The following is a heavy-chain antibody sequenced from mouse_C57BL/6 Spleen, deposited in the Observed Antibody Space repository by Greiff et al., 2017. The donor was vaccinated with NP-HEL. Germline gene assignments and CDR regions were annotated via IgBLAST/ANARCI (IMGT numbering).Heavy chain of an antibody. CDR1: GYTFTSYW. CDR2: IDPSDSDT. V-gene: IGHV1-52*01. Sequence: VQLQQPGAELVRPGSSVKLSCKASGYTFTSYWMHWVKQRPIQGLEWIGNIDPSDSDTHYNQKFKDKATLTVDKSSSTAYMQLSSLTSEDSAVYYCARGIDYFGSSSYFDYWGQGTTLTVSS. CDR3: ARGIDYFGSSSYFDY. J-gene: IGHJ2*01. D-gene: IGHD1-1*01.